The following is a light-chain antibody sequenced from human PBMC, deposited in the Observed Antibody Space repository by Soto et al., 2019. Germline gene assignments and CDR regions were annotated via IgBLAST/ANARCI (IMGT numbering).Light chain of an antibody. CDR1: QSVSSY. J-gene: IGKJ2*01. V-gene: IGKV3-11*01. CDR2: DAS. CDR3: QQRSDWPYT. Sequence: EIVLTQSPATLSLSPGERATLSCRASQSVSSYLAWYQQKPGQAPRLLIYDASNRAPGIPARFSGSGSGTDFTLTISSLEPVDFAVYFCQQRSDWPYTFGQGAKLEIK.